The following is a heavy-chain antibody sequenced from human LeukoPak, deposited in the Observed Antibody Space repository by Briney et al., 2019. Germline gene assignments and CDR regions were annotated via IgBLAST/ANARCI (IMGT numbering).Heavy chain of an antibody. CDR2: IYYSGST. D-gene: IGHD1-26*01. Sequence: PSETLSLTCTVSGGSISSSSYYWGWIRQPPGKGLEWIGSIYYSGSTYYNPSLKSRVTISVDTSKKQVSLKVSSVTAADTAVYYCARHYYPHNWFDPWGQGTLVTVSS. J-gene: IGHJ5*02. CDR3: ARHYYPHNWFDP. V-gene: IGHV4-39*01. CDR1: GGSISSSSYY.